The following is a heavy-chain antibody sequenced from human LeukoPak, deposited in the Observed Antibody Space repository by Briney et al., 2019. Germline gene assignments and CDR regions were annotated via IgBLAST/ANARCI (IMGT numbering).Heavy chain of an antibody. CDR1: GFTFSSYW. J-gene: IGHJ4*02. V-gene: IGHV3-7*01. CDR2: IKQDGSEK. CDR3: AREGYYDSSGYHY. D-gene: IGHD3-22*01. Sequence: GGSLRLSCAASGFTFSSYWMSWVRQAPVKGLEWVANIKQDGSEKYYVDSVKGRFTISRDNAKNSLYLQMNSLRAEDTAVYYCAREGYYDSSGYHYWGQGTLVTVSS.